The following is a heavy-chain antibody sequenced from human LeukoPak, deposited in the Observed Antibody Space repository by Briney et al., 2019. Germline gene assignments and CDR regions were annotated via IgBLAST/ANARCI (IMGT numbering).Heavy chain of an antibody. J-gene: IGHJ4*02. V-gene: IGHV4-34*01. CDR3: ARGSGSYSGAADY. CDR2: RNHRGSS. D-gene: IGHD6-19*01. Sequence: MSSETLSLTCSVHGSSFTGYYWSWIRQPPGKGLEWIGERNHRGSSYFNPSFESRVTISLDMSRKQFSLNLTSVTAADTACYYCARGSGSYSGAADYWGQGTLVTVSS. CDR1: GSSFTGYY.